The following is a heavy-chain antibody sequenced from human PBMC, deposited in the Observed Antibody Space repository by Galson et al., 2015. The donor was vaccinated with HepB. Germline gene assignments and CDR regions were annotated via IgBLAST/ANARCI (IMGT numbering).Heavy chain of an antibody. V-gene: IGHV3-66*01. CDR2: IYSGGAT. D-gene: IGHD4-17*01. J-gene: IGHJ4*02. CDR3: ARDLNAYGDF. Sequence: SQRLSCAASGFTVSTNFMSWIRQAPGRGLEWVSVIYSGGATYYADSVRGRFTISRDKSKNTLFLQMDSLRAEDTAVYYCARDLNAYGDFWGQGTLVTVSS. CDR1: GFTVSTNF.